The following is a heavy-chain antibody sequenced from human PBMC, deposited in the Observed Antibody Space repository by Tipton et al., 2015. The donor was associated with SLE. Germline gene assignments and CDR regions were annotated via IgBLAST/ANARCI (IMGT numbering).Heavy chain of an antibody. CDR2: IYYSGST. D-gene: IGHD5-24*01. CDR3: ARAWHYYYGMDV. V-gene: IGHV4-61*05. CDR1: GGSISSSSYY. Sequence: TLSLTCTVSGGSISSSSYYWGWIRQPPGKGLEWIGYIYYSGSTNYNPSLKSQVTISVDTSKNQFSLKLSSVTAADTAVYYCARAWHYYYGMDVWGQGTTVTVSS. J-gene: IGHJ6*02.